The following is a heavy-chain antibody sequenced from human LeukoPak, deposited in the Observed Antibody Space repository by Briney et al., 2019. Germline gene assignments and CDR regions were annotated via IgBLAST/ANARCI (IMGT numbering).Heavy chain of an antibody. CDR2: ISYDGSNK. CDR1: GFTFSSYG. Sequence: PGRSLRLSCAASGFTFSSYGMHWVRQAPGKGLEWVAVISYDGSNKYYADSVKGRFTISRDNAKNSLYLQMNSLRAEDTAVYYCARDRDSSGWSQNWFDPWGQGTLVTVSS. J-gene: IGHJ5*02. CDR3: ARDRDSSGWSQNWFDP. V-gene: IGHV3-33*05. D-gene: IGHD6-19*01.